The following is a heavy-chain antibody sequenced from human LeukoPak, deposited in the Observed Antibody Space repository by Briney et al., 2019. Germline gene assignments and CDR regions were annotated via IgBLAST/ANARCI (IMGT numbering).Heavy chain of an antibody. Sequence: SETLSLTRAVYGGSFSGYYWGWIRQPPGKGLEWIGSIYYSGSTYYNPSLRSRATISVDTSKNQFSLKLSSVTASDTAVYYCATRGNEVGAISFGYWGQGTLVTVSS. CDR2: IYYSGST. CDR3: ATRGNEVGAISFGY. D-gene: IGHD1-26*01. CDR1: GGSFSGYY. V-gene: IGHV4-39*01. J-gene: IGHJ4*02.